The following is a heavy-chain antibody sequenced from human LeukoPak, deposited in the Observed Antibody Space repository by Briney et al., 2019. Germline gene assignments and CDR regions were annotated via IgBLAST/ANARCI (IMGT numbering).Heavy chain of an antibody. D-gene: IGHD3-10*01. Sequence: SETLSLTCTVSGGSISSGGYYGSWLPQHPGRGLEWIGYIYYSGSIYYNPSLKSRVTISVDTSKNQFSLKLSSVTAADTAVYYCASSYYYGSGSYYNPLESYFDYWGQGTLVTVSS. CDR1: GGSISSGGYY. J-gene: IGHJ4*02. CDR2: IYYSGSI. V-gene: IGHV4-31*03. CDR3: ASSYYYGSGSYYNPLESYFDY.